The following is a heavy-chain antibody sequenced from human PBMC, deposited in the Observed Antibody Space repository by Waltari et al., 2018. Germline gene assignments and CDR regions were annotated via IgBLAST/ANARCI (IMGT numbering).Heavy chain of an antibody. D-gene: IGHD2-2*01. J-gene: IGHJ4*02. Sequence: QLQLQESGPGLVKPSETLSLTCTVSGGSISSSSYYWGWIRQPPGKGLEWIGSIYYSGSTYYNPSLKSRVTISVDTSKNQFSLKLSSVTAADTAVYYCARGEGIPAAIDYWGQGTLVTVSS. V-gene: IGHV4-39*07. CDR1: GGSISSSSYY. CDR2: IYYSGST. CDR3: ARGEGIPAAIDY.